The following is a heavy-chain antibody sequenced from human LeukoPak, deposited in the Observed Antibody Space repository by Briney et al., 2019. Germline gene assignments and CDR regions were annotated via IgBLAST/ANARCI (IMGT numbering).Heavy chain of an antibody. D-gene: IGHD6-19*01. V-gene: IGHV3-30*03. J-gene: IGHJ4*02. CDR3: ARCMAVAGTSCPDY. Sequence: GRSLRLSCAASGFTFSSYGMYWVRQAPGKGLEWVAVISYDGSNKYYADSVKGRFTISRDNSKNTLYLQMNSLRAEDTAVYYCARCMAVAGTSCPDYWGQGTLVTVSS. CDR1: GFTFSSYG. CDR2: ISYDGSNK.